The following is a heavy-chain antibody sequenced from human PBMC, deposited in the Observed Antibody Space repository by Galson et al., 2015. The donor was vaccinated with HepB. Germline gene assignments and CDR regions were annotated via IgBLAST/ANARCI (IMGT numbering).Heavy chain of an antibody. CDR3: AAEGLRRPGRDGMDV. D-gene: IGHD4-17*01. CDR1: GFTFTSSA. CDR2: IVVGSGNT. J-gene: IGHJ6*02. V-gene: IGHV1-58*01. Sequence: SVKVSCKASGFTFTSSAVQWVRQARGQRLEWIGWIVVGSGNTNYAQKFQERVTITRDMSTSTAYMELSSLRSEDTAVYYCAAEGLRRPGRDGMDVWGQGTTVTVSS.